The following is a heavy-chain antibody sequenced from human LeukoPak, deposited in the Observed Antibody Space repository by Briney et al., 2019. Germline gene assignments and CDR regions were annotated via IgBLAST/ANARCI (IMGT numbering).Heavy chain of an antibody. J-gene: IGHJ4*02. Sequence: GRSLRLSCAASGFTFSSYAMHWVRQAPGKGLEWVAVISYDGSNKYYADSVKGRFTISRDNSKNTLYLQMNSLRAEDTAVYYCAGWDYQHEPHFDYWGQGTLVTVSS. CDR2: ISYDGSNK. V-gene: IGHV3-30-3*01. CDR1: GFTFSSYA. D-gene: IGHD1-7*01. CDR3: AGWDYQHEPHFDY.